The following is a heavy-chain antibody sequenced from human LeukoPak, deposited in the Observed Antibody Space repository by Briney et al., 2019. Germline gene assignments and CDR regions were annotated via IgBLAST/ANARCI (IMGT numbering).Heavy chain of an antibody. D-gene: IGHD6-13*01. Sequence: PSETLSLTCAVYGGSFSGHYWNWIRQPPGEGLEWIGEITHSGSTNYNPSLKSRVAISVDTSKNQFSLKLNSVTAADTAVYYCARHYGRRRGIAAAGLDYWGQGTLVTVSS. J-gene: IGHJ4*02. CDR2: ITHSGST. CDR1: GGSFSGHY. CDR3: ARHYGRRRGIAAAGLDY. V-gene: IGHV4-34*01.